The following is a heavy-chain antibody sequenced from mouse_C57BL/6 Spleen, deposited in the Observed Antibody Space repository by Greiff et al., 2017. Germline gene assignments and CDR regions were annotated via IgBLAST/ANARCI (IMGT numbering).Heavy chain of an antibody. Sequence: VQLQQSGPELVKPGASVKISCKASGYAFSSSWMNWVKQRPGKGLEWIGRIYPGDGDTNYNEKFKGKATLTADKSSSTAYMQLSSLTSEDSAVYFCARGAPMDYWGQGTSVTVSS. J-gene: IGHJ4*01. CDR1: GYAFSSSW. CDR3: ARGAPMDY. CDR2: IYPGDGDT. V-gene: IGHV1-82*01.